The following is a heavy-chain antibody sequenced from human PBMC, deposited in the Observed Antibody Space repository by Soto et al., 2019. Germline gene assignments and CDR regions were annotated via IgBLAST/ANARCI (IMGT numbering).Heavy chain of an antibody. V-gene: IGHV3-48*03. CDR2: ISSSGNTI. D-gene: IGHD3-16*01. CDR3: AREDASKAWGFDH. J-gene: IGHJ4*02. Sequence: EVQLVESGGGLVQPGGSLRLSCAASGFTFSSYEMNWVRQAPGKGLEWLSFISSSGNTIYYSDSVKGRFTISRDNAKNSLYLQMNSLRAEDTAVYFCAREDASKAWGFDHWGQGILVTVSS. CDR1: GFTFSSYE.